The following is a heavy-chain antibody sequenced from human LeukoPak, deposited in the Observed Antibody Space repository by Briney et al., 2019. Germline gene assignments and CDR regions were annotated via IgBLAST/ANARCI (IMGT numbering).Heavy chain of an antibody. CDR2: INHSGST. CDR1: GGSFSGYY. V-gene: IGHV4-34*01. CDR3: ARNGRGYSYGYSDY. J-gene: IGHJ4*02. D-gene: IGHD5-18*01. Sequence: SETLSLTCAVYGGSFSGYYWSWIRQPPGKGLEWIGEINHSGSTNYNPSLKSRVTISVDTSKNQFSLKLSSVTAADTAVYYCARNGRGYSYGYSDYWGQGTLVTVSS.